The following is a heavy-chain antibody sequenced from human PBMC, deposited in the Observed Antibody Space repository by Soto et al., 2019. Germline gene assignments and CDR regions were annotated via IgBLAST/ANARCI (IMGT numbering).Heavy chain of an antibody. CDR3: SRSQGCSTSLEIYYYYYYVMDV. CDR2: IIPISGTA. CDR1: GGTFSSYA. J-gene: IGHJ6*02. D-gene: IGHD2-2*01. V-gene: IGHV1-69*13. Sequence: GASVKVSCKASGGTFSSYAISWVRQAPGQGLEWMGGIIPISGTANYAQKFQGRVTITADESTSTAYMELSSLRSEDTAVYYCSRSQGCSTSLEIYYYYYYVMDVWGQGTTVTVSS.